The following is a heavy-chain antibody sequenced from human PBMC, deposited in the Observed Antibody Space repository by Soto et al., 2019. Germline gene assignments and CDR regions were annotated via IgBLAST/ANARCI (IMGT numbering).Heavy chain of an antibody. D-gene: IGHD3-3*01. Sequence: QVQLVQSGAEVKKPGASVKVSCKASGYTFTNDDINWVRQAPGQGLEWMGWMNPKNGNTGNIEKFRGRVTMTRNTSISTAYMELSSLRYEDTAVYYCARGYDFWTSWGQGTKVTVSS. CDR3: ARGYDFWTS. J-gene: IGHJ6*02. CDR1: GYTFTNDD. CDR2: MNPKNGNT. V-gene: IGHV1-8*01.